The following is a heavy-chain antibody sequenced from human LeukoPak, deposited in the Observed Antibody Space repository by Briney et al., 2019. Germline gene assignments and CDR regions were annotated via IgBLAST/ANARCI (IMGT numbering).Heavy chain of an antibody. Sequence: PGGSLRLSCAASGFTFSSYDMHWVRQAPGKGLEWVAFTRYDGSNKYYADSVKGRFTISRDNSKNTLYLQMNSLRAEDTAVYYCAKDEGVYCSSTSCYSLGYWGQGTLVTVSS. CDR1: GFTFSSYD. CDR2: TRYDGSNK. D-gene: IGHD2-2*01. CDR3: AKDEGVYCSSTSCYSLGY. V-gene: IGHV3-30*02. J-gene: IGHJ4*02.